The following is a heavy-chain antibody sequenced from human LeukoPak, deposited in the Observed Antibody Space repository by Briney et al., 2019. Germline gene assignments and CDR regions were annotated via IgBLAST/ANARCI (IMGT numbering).Heavy chain of an antibody. J-gene: IGHJ3*02. CDR3: ARDRSGWPRDAFDI. Sequence: HWASVTVSCKASGYTFTSYDINWVRQATGQGLEWMGWMNPNSGNTGYAQKFQGRVTMTRNTSISTAYMELSSLRSEDTAVYYCARDRSGWPRDAFDIWGQGTMVTVSS. CDR1: GYTFTSYD. CDR2: MNPNSGNT. D-gene: IGHD6-19*01. V-gene: IGHV1-8*01.